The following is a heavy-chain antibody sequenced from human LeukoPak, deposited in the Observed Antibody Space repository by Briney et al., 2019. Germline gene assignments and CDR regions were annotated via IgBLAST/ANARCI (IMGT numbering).Heavy chain of an antibody. CDR1: GFTFYDYT. CDR3: GKDVNENIAGTGHLHY. CDR2: ISWDGGST. V-gene: IGHV3-43*01. Sequence: GGSLRLSCAASGFTFYDYTMHWVRQAPGKGLNWVSLISWDGGSTYFADSVKGRFTISRDNSKNSLYLQMNSLTTEDTALYYCGKDVNENIAGTGHLHYRGHRSLRTVSS. J-gene: IGHJ4*01. D-gene: IGHD6-19*01.